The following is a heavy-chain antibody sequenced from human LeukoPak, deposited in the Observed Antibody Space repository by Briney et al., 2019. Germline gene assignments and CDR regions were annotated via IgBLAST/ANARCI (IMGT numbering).Heavy chain of an antibody. CDR3: ARQSRSITMVRGPFDY. J-gene: IGHJ4*02. Sequence: PSETLSLTCAVYGGSFSGYYWSWIRQPPGKGLEWIGEINHSGSTNYNPSLKSRVTISVDTSKNQFSLKLSSVTAADTAVYYCARQSRSITMVRGPFDYWGQGTLVTVSS. V-gene: IGHV4-34*01. CDR1: GGSFSGYY. D-gene: IGHD3-10*01. CDR2: INHSGST.